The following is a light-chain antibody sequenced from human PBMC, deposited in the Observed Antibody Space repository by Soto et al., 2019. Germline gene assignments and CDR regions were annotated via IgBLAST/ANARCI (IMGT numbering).Light chain of an antibody. CDR1: QSLNSVY. CDR2: GAS. J-gene: IGKJ4*01. CDR3: QYFGSPPHT. Sequence: EVVLTQSPATVSLSPGERATLSCRASQSLNSVYVAWYQHKRGQAPRLLMSGASSRATGIPDRFSGSGSETEFTLSISRLEPEDFAVYYCQYFGSPPHTFGGGTKVEIK. V-gene: IGKV3-20*01.